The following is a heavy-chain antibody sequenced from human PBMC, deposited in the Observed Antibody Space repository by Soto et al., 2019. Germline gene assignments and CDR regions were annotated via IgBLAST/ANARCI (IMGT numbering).Heavy chain of an antibody. CDR2: MIPISGAA. CDR3: AREGDDILTGYYNPPHYYYYGMDV. CDR1: GYTFADFY. D-gene: IGHD3-9*01. V-gene: IGHV1-69*06. Sequence: SVKVSCKTSGYTFADFYIHWVRQAPGQGLEWMGGMIPISGAADYAQKFQGRVTITADTSTSTAYMELSSLRSEDTAVYYCAREGDDILTGYYNPPHYYYYGMDVWGQGTTVTVSS. J-gene: IGHJ6*02.